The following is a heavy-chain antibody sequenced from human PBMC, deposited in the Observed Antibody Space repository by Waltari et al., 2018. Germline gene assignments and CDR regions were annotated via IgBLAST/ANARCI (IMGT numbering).Heavy chain of an antibody. V-gene: IGHV3-21*04. CDR1: GFTFSSYS. CDR3: ARLPSQDYYDSSGYYVKVNWFDP. CDR2: ISSSSSYI. D-gene: IGHD3-22*01. Sequence: EVQLVESGGGLVKPGGSLRLSCAASGFTFSSYSMNWVRQAPGKGLEWVSSISSSSSYIYYADSLKGRFTISRDNAKNSLYLQMNSLRAEDTAVYYCARLPSQDYYDSSGYYVKVNWFDPWGQGTLVTVSS. J-gene: IGHJ5*02.